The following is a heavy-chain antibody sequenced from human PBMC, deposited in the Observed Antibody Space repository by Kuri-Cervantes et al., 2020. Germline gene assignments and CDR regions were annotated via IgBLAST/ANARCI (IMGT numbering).Heavy chain of an antibody. CDR2: ISGSGGST. Sequence: GGSLRLSCAASGFTFSSYAMSWVRQAPGKGLEWVSAISGSGGSTYYADSVKGRFTISRDNSKNTLYLQMNNLRAEDTAVYYCAKGVGYCSGGSCWNWFDPWGQGTLVTVSS. CDR1: GFTFSSYA. D-gene: IGHD2-15*01. CDR3: AKGVGYCSGGSCWNWFDP. V-gene: IGHV3-23*01. J-gene: IGHJ5*02.